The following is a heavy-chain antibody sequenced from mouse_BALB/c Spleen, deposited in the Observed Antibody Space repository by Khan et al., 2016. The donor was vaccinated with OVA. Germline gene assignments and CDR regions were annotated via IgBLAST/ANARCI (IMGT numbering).Heavy chain of an antibody. CDR1: GYTFTSYW. CDR2: IFPGTDTT. V-gene: IGHV1S132*01. Sequence: VQLQQSGAELVKPGASVKLSCKTSGYTFTSYWIQWVKQRPGQGLGWIGQIFPGTDTTYYNENFKGKATLTVDTSSNTAYMQFSSLTSEDSAVYCCARGYFGNYEFAYWGQGTLVTVSP. J-gene: IGHJ3*01. D-gene: IGHD2-1*01. CDR3: ARGYFGNYEFAY.